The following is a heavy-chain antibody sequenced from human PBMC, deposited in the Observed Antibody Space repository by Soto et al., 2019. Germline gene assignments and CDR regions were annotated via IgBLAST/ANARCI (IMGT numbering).Heavy chain of an antibody. Sequence: GESLKISCKGSGYSFTSYWISWVRQMPGKVLEWMGRIDPSDSYTNYSPSFQGHVTISADKSISTAYLQWSSLKASDTAMYYCARRRYDFWSGYYYYGMDVWGQGXTVTV. D-gene: IGHD3-3*01. CDR1: GYSFTSYW. V-gene: IGHV5-10-1*01. CDR3: ARRRYDFWSGYYYYGMDV. J-gene: IGHJ6*02. CDR2: IDPSDSYT.